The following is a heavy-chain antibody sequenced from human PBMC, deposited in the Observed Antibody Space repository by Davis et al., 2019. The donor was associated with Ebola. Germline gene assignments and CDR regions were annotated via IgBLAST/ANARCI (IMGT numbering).Heavy chain of an antibody. CDR1: GGSISSSNW. CDR2: IYYSGST. V-gene: IGHV4-4*02. CDR3: ARRSLNYDILTGYSHSGMDV. J-gene: IGHJ6*02. Sequence: MPGGSLRLSCAVSGGSISSSNWWSWVRQPPGKGLEWIGYIYYSGSTNYNPSLKSRVTISVDTSKNQFSLKLSSVTAADTAVYYCARRSLNYDILTGYSHSGMDVWGQGTTVTVSS. D-gene: IGHD3-9*01.